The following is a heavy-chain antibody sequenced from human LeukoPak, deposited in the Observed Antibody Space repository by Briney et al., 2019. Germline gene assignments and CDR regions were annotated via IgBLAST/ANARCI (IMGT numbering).Heavy chain of an antibody. CDR1: GYSISSGYY. CDR3: ARHCSSTSCYFRR. D-gene: IGHD2-2*01. J-gene: IGHJ4*02. CDR2: IYHSGST. V-gene: IGHV4-38-2*01. Sequence: KSSETLSLTCAVSGYSISSGYYWDWIRQPPGKGLEWIGSIYHSGSTYYNPSLKSRVTISVDTSKNQFSLKLSSVTAADTAVYYCARHCSSTSCYFRRWGQGTLVTVSS.